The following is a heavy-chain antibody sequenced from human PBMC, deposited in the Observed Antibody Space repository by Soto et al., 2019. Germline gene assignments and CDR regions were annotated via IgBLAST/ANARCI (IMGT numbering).Heavy chain of an antibody. CDR1: GFSLSTDDVG. Sequence: SGPTLVNPTQTLTLTCTFSGFSLSTDDVGVGWIRQPPGKALDWLAVIYWDDDKRYSPSLKSSLTITKDTSKNQVLLIMTNMDPVDTATYFCARTKYSISSFDYWGQGALVTVSS. CDR2: IYWDDDK. J-gene: IGHJ4*02. V-gene: IGHV2-5*02. CDR3: ARTKYSISSFDY. D-gene: IGHD6-6*01.